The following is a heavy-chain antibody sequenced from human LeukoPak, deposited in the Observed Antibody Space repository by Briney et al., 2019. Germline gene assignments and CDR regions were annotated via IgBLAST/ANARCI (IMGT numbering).Heavy chain of an antibody. CDR3: ASGWLGVFDY. V-gene: IGHV3-48*01. CDR2: ITSSSSTI. D-gene: IGHD6-19*01. CDR1: GFTFSSYS. Sequence: GGSLRLSCAASGFTFSSYSMNWVRQAPGKGLEWISYITSSSSTIYYADSVKGRFTISRDNAKNSLYLQMNSLRAEDTAVYFCASGWLGVFDYWGQGTLVTVSS. J-gene: IGHJ4*02.